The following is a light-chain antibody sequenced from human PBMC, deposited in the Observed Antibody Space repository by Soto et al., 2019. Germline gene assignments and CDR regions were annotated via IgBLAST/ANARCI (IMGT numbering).Light chain of an antibody. CDR2: GNN. CDR1: SSNLGAGYD. CDR3: QSCDTSLRGSV. J-gene: IGLJ3*02. Sequence: QSVLTQPPSVSGAPGQGVTISCSGTSSNLGAGYDFHWYQQVPGTAPKLLIYGNNKRASGIPDRFSGSRSGTSASLAITGLQAEYEGEFYCQSCDTSLRGSVFGGGTKLTVL. V-gene: IGLV1-40*01.